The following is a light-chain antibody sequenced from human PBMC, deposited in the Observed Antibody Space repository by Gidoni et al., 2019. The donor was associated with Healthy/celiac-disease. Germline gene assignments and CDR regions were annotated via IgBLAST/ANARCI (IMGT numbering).Light chain of an antibody. J-gene: IGKJ3*01. V-gene: IGKV3-11*01. Sequence: EIVLTQSPATLSFSPGERATLSCRARQSVSSYLAWYQQKPGQAPRLLIYDASNSATGIPARFSGSGSGTDFTLTISSLEPEDFAVYYCQQRSNWPPGGFGPGTKVDIK. CDR3: QQRSNWPPGG. CDR2: DAS. CDR1: QSVSSY.